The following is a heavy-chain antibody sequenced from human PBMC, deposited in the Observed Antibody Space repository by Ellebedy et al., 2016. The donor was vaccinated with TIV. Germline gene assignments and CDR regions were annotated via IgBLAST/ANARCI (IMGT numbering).Heavy chain of an antibody. Sequence: PGGSLRLSCVASGFTFSGYAMSRVRQAPGKGLEWVSGINNGGRTTSYADSVKGRFTISRDNSRSTLYLQMNGLRAEDTAIYFCARDPVGVGPAFDVWGQGTMVTVSS. D-gene: IGHD4-23*01. V-gene: IGHV3-23*01. J-gene: IGHJ3*01. CDR3: ARDPVGVGPAFDV. CDR2: INNGGRTT. CDR1: GFTFSGYA.